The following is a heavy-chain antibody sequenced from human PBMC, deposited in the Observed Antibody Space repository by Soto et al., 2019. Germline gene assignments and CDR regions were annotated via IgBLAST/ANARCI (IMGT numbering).Heavy chain of an antibody. CDR3: ATDLGQYYYDSTGYFVRKGANLEAFDY. J-gene: IGHJ4*02. CDR1: GFTFSSYG. V-gene: IGHV3-33*01. D-gene: IGHD3-22*01. CDR2: IWYDGSNK. Sequence: GGSLRLSCAASGFTFSSYGMHWVRQAPGKGLEWVAVIWYDGSNKYYADSVKGRFTISRDNSKNTLYLQMNSLRAEDTAVYYCATDLGQYYYDSTGYFVRKGANLEAFDYWGQGPLVSVSS.